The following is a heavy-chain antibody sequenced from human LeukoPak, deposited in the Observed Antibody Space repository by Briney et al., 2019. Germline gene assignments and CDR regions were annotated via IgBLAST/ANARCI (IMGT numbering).Heavy chain of an antibody. Sequence: GGSLRLSCAASGFTFSSYAMHWVRQAPGKGLEWVAVISYDGSNKYYADSVKGRFTISRDNSKNTLYLQMNSLRAEDTAVYYCARSSGQERAFDIWGQGTMVTVSS. CDR2: ISYDGSNK. V-gene: IGHV3-30-3*01. CDR3: ARSSGQERAFDI. CDR1: GFTFSSYA. D-gene: IGHD3-3*01. J-gene: IGHJ3*02.